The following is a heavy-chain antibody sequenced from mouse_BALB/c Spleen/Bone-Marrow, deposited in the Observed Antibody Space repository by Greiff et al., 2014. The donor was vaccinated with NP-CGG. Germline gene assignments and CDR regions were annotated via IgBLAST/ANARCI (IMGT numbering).Heavy chain of an antibody. J-gene: IGHJ4*01. Sequence: VQLQQSGPELVKPGASVKISCKASGYTFTDYNMHWVKQSHGKSLEWIGYIYPYNGGTGYNQKFKSKATLAVDNSSSTAYMGLRSLTSEDSAAYYCTRREYGNYGYAMDYWGQGTSVTVSS. CDR1: GYTFTDYN. CDR3: TRREYGNYGYAMDY. CDR2: IYPYNGGT. D-gene: IGHD2-10*02. V-gene: IGHV1S29*02.